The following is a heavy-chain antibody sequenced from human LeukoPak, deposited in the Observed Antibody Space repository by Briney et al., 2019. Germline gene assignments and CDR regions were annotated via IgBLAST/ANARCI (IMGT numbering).Heavy chain of an antibody. D-gene: IGHD2-15*01. CDR3: ARDRVYCSGGSCAPYFDY. Sequence: GRSPRLSCAASGFTFSSYGMHWVRQAPGKGLEWVAVIWYDGSNKYYADSVKGRFTISRDNSKNTLYLQKNSLRAEDTAVYYCARDRVYCSGGSCAPYFDYWGQGTLVTVSS. J-gene: IGHJ4*02. V-gene: IGHV3-33*01. CDR2: IWYDGSNK. CDR1: GFTFSSYG.